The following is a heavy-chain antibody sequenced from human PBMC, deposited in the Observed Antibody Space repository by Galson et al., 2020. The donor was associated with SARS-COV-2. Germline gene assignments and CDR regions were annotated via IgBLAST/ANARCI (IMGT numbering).Heavy chain of an antibody. V-gene: IGHV4-59*01. D-gene: IGHD2-2*02. Sequence: SETLSLTCTVSGGSISSYYWSWIRQPPGQGLEWIGYIYYSGSTNYNPSLKSRVTISVDTSKNQFSLKLSSVTAADTAVYYCASSPVVPAAIPNWFDPWGQGALVTVSS. CDR3: ASSPVVPAAIPNWFDP. CDR1: GGSISSYY. CDR2: IYYSGST. J-gene: IGHJ5*02.